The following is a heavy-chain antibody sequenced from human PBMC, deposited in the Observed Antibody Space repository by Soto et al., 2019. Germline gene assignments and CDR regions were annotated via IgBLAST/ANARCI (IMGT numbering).Heavy chain of an antibody. V-gene: IGHV4-38-2*01. D-gene: IGHD2-2*01. CDR3: ARSWRGSCSGTNCYPDFFDY. CDR2: IYHSGST. J-gene: IGHJ4*02. Sequence: PSETLSLTCVVSGYSISSGFYWGWIRQPPGKGLEWIGSIYHSGSTYYKASLKSRVTISVDTSKNHISLQLGSVTAADTAVYYCARSWRGSCSGTNCYPDFFDYWGQGTLVTSPQ. CDR1: GYSISSGFY.